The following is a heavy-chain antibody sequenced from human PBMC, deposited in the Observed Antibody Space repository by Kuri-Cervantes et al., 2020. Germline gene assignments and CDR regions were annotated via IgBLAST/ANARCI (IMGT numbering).Heavy chain of an antibody. CDR2: ISAYNGNT. V-gene: IGHV1-18*01. Sequence: ASVKVSCKASGGTFSSYAISWVRQAPGQGLEWMGWISAYNGNTNYAQKLQDRVTMTTDTSTSTAYMELRSLRSDDTAVYYCARALGDLYYYYGMDVWGQGTTVTVSS. CDR3: ARALGDLYYYYGMDV. D-gene: IGHD2-21*02. J-gene: IGHJ6*02. CDR1: GGTFSSYA.